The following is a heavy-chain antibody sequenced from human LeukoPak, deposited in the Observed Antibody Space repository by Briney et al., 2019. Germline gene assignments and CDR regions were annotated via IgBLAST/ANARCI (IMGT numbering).Heavy chain of an antibody. Sequence: PGGSLRLSCAASGFTFSNAWMSWVRQAPGKGLEWVSYISSSGSTIYYADSVKGRFTISRDNAKNSLYLQMNSLRAEDTAVYYCARRGVTTVTTGFSWFDPWGQGTLVTVSS. CDR1: GFTFSNAW. V-gene: IGHV3-11*04. D-gene: IGHD4-17*01. J-gene: IGHJ5*02. CDR3: ARRGVTTVTTGFSWFDP. CDR2: ISSSGSTI.